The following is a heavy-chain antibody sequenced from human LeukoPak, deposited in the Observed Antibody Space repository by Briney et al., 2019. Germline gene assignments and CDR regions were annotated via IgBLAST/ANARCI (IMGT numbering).Heavy chain of an antibody. CDR2: ISGSGGST. J-gene: IGHJ4*02. CDR1: GFTFSSYG. V-gene: IGHV3-23*01. Sequence: PGGSLRLSCAASGFTFSSYGMHWVRQAPGKGLEWVSAISGSGGSTYYADSVKGRFTISRDNSKNTLYLQMNSLRAEDTAVYYCAKDHWVAAAGTGDYWGQGTLVTVSS. D-gene: IGHD6-13*01. CDR3: AKDHWVAAAGTGDY.